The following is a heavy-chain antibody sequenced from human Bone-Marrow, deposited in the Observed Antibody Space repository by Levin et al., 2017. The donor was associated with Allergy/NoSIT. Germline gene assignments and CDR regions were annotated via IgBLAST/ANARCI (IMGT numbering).Heavy chain of an antibody. CDR1: GFTFSTYS. CDR3: ASLQYGDYGNDY. D-gene: IGHD4-17*01. J-gene: IGHJ4*02. CDR2: ITAGGDHT. Sequence: GGSLRLSCAASGFTFSTYSMNWVRQAPGKGLEWVSAITAGGDHTYYADSVKGRFTISRDNAKNSLYLQMNSLRAEDTAVYYCASLQYGDYGNDYWGQGTLVTVSS. V-gene: IGHV3-21*01.